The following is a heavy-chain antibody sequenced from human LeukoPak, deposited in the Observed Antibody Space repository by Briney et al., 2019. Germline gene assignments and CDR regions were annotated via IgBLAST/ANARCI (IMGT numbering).Heavy chain of an antibody. Sequence: GGSLRLSCAASGFTFSSYGMHWVRQAPGKGLEWVAVISYDGSNKYYADSVKGRFTISRDNSKNTLFLQMNNLRVEDMAVLYCAKDRNWAIDYWGQGTLVTVSS. CDR2: ISYDGSNK. J-gene: IGHJ4*02. CDR1: GFTFSSYG. D-gene: IGHD7-27*01. V-gene: IGHV3-30*18. CDR3: AKDRNWAIDY.